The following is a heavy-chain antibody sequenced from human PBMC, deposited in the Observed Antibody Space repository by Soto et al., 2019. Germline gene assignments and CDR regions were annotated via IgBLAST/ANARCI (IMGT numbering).Heavy chain of an antibody. CDR3: ARGFLYLVSYYYYGMDV. CDR2: ISVYNGNT. CDR1: GYTFTSYG. V-gene: IGHV1-18*01. J-gene: IGHJ6*02. Sequence: QVQLVQSGAEVKNPGASVKVSCKASGYTFTSYGISWVRQAPGQGLEWMGWISVYNGNTNYAQKLQGRVTMTTDTSTSTAYMELRSLRSDDTAVYYCARGFLYLVSYYYYGMDVWGQGTTVTVSS. D-gene: IGHD2-8*01.